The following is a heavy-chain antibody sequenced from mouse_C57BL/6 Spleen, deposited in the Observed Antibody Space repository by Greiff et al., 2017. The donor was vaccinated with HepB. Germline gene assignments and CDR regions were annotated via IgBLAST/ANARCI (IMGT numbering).Heavy chain of an antibody. Sequence: VQLQQSGAELVRPGTSVKVSCKASGYAFTNYLIEWVKQRPGQGLEWIGVINPGSGGTNYNEKFKGKATLTADKSSSTAYMQLSSLTSEDSAVYFCASGYYGGFAYWGQGTLVTVSA. CDR1: GYAFTNYL. CDR3: ASGYYGGFAY. V-gene: IGHV1-54*01. CDR2: INPGSGGT. J-gene: IGHJ3*01. D-gene: IGHD1-2*01.